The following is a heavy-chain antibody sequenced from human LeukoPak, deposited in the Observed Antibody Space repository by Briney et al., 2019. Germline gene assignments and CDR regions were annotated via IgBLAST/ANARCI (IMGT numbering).Heavy chain of an antibody. V-gene: IGHV4-34*01. Sequence: SETLSLTCAVYGGSFSGYYWSWIRQPPGKGLEWIGEINHSGSTNYNPSLKSRVTISVDTSKNQFSLKLSSVTAADTAAYYCARAHPTFDYWGQGTLVTVSS. CDR2: INHSGST. CDR1: GGSFSGYY. CDR3: ARAHPTFDY. J-gene: IGHJ4*02.